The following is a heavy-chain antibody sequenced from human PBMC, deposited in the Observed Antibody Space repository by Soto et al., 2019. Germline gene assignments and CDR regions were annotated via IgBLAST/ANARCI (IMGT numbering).Heavy chain of an antibody. J-gene: IGHJ5*02. Sequence: EVQVLESGGGLVQPGGSLRLSCAASGFTFSSYAMNWVRQAPGKGLEWVSAISGSGGSTYYADSVKGRFTISRDNSKNTLYLQMNSLRVEDTAVYYCAKGSEQLPDNWFDPWGQGTLVTVSS. D-gene: IGHD2-2*01. CDR3: AKGSEQLPDNWFDP. V-gene: IGHV3-23*01. CDR2: ISGSGGST. CDR1: GFTFSSYA.